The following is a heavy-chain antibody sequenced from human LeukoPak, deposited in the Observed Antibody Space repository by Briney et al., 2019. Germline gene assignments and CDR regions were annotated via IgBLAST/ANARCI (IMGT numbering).Heavy chain of an antibody. CDR1: GYTFTSYG. V-gene: IGHV1-2*04. D-gene: IGHD1-26*01. CDR3: ARDSSGATPLFDY. Sequence: ASVKVSCKASGYTFTSYGISWVRQAPGQGLEWMGWINPNSGGTNYAQKFQGWVTMTRDTSISTAYMELSRLRSDDTAVYYCARDSSGATPLFDYWGQGTLVTVSS. CDR2: INPNSGGT. J-gene: IGHJ4*02.